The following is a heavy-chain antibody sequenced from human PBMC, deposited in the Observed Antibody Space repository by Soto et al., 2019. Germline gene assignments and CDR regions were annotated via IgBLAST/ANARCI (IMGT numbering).Heavy chain of an antibody. V-gene: IGHV4-59*08. CDR3: ARHGDHQGDYDY. CDR1: GGSISSYY. Sequence: SEALSLTCTVSGGSISSYYWSWIRQPPGKGLEWIGYIHYSGSTNYNPSLKSRVTISVDTSKNQFSLRLSSVTAADTAVYYCARHGDHQGDYDYWGQGTLDIGSS. D-gene: IGHD4-17*01. CDR2: IHYSGST. J-gene: IGHJ4*01.